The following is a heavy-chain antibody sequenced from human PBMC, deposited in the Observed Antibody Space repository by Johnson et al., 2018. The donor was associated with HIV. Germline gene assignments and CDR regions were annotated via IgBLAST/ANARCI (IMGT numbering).Heavy chain of an antibody. CDR1: GFTFSDYY. V-gene: IGHV3-15*01. CDR3: AKVFDLVSGGAFDI. J-gene: IGHJ3*02. D-gene: IGHD1-26*01. Sequence: VQLVESGGGLVKPGGSLRLSCAASGFTFSDYYMSWIRQAPGKGLEWVGRIKSKTDGGTTDYAAPVKGRFTISRDDSKNTLYVQRNSLRAEDTAVYYCAKVFDLVSGGAFDIWGQGTMVTVSS. CDR2: IKSKTDGGTT.